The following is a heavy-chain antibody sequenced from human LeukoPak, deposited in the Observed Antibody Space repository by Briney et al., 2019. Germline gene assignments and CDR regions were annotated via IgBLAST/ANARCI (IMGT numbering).Heavy chain of an antibody. D-gene: IGHD3-22*01. Sequence: GGSLRLSCAASGFTFSSYWMHWVRQAPGKGLVWVSRINSDGSSTSYADSVKGRFTTSRDNAKNTLYLQMNSLRAEDTAVYYCARGGYYYDSRVDIWGQGTMVTVSS. CDR1: GFTFSSYW. CDR3: ARGGYYYDSRVDI. CDR2: INSDGSST. J-gene: IGHJ3*02. V-gene: IGHV3-74*01.